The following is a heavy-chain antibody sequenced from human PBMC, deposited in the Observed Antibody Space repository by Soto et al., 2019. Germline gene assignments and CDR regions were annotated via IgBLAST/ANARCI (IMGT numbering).Heavy chain of an antibody. CDR2: ISYDGSNK. CDR3: ARSITNAKRVADY. D-gene: IGHD3-10*01. J-gene: IGHJ4*02. CDR1: GFTFSSYA. Sequence: QVQLVESGGGVVQPGRSLRLSCAASGFTFSSYAMHWVRQAPGKGLEWVAVISYDGSNKYYADSVKGRFTISRDNSRNTLYLQINSLRAEATAVYYWARSITNAKRVADYWGQGTLVTVSS. V-gene: IGHV3-30-3*01.